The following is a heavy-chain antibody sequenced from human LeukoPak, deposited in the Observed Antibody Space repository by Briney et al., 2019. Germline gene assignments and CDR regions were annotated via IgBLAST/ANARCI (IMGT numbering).Heavy chain of an antibody. CDR2: TYYRSKWYN. CDR3: ARWDTGTTQAIDY. V-gene: IGHV6-1*01. CDR1: GDSVSSNSAA. Sequence: PSQILSLTCAISGDSVSSNSAAWNWIWQSPSRGLEWLGRTYYRSKWYNDYAVSVKSRITINPDTSKNQFSLQLNSVTPEDTAVYYCARWDTGTTQAIDYWGQGTLVTVSS. J-gene: IGHJ4*02. D-gene: IGHD1-7*01.